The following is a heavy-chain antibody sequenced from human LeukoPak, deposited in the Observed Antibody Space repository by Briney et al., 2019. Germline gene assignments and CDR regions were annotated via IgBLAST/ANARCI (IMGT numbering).Heavy chain of an antibody. D-gene: IGHD3-10*01. CDR1: GFTFSSYA. V-gene: IGHV3-23*01. CDR2: ISASGGST. CDR3: AKNYGSGSYTWIFDY. Sequence: GGSLRLSCAASGFTFSSYAVSWVRQAPGKGLEWVSAISASGGSTFYADSVKGRFTISRDNSKNTLYLQMNSLRAEDTAVYYCAKNYGSGSYTWIFDYWGQGTLVAVSS. J-gene: IGHJ4*02.